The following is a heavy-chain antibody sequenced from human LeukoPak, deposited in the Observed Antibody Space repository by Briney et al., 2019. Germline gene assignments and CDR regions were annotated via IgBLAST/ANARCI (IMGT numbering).Heavy chain of an antibody. D-gene: IGHD3-22*01. CDR1: GFTFSSHG. J-gene: IGHJ4*02. CDR2: ISYDGSNK. Sequence: PGGSLRLSCAASGFTFSSHGMHWVRQAPGKGLEWVAVISYDGSNKYYADSVKGRFTISRDNSKNTLYLQMNSLRAEDTAVYYCAKGRSPYYDSSGYYLFDYWGQGTLVTVSS. CDR3: AKGRSPYYDSSGYYLFDY. V-gene: IGHV3-30*18.